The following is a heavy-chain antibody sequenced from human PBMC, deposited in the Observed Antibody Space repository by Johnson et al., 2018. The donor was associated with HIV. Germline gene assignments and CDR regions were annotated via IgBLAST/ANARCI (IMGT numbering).Heavy chain of an antibody. D-gene: IGHD6-6*01. CDR2: IWYDGSNK. CDR3: ALSGSSVVVAYDI. J-gene: IGHJ3*02. Sequence: QVQLVESGGGLVQPGGSLRLSCAASGFTFSSYGMHWVRQPPGKGLEWVAVIWYDGSNKYYADSVKGPFTISRDNSKNTLDLQMNRLRAQDTAVYYCALSGSSVVVAYDIWGQGTMVTVSS. CDR1: GFTFSSYG. V-gene: IGHV3-30*02.